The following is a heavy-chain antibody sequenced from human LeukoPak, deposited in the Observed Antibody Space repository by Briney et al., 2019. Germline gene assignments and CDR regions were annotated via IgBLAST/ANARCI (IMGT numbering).Heavy chain of an antibody. CDR3: ARAAHISSWSHSDY. CDR2: IYSSGST. CDR1: GVSISTYY. D-gene: IGHD6-13*01. J-gene: IGHJ4*02. Sequence: SETLSLTCTVSGVSISTYYWSWIRQPPGKGLEWIGYIYSSGSTNYNPSLESRVTISVDTSKNQFSLKLSSVTAADTAVYYCARAAHISSWSHSDYWGQGTLVTVSS. V-gene: IGHV4-59*01.